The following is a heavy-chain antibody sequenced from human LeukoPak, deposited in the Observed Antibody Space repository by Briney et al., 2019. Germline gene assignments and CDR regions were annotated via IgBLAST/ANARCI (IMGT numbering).Heavy chain of an antibody. CDR1: GFTFSSYW. CDR3: ARDQMRCGYSYSSCIDY. CDR2: ITPDGSEK. D-gene: IGHD5-18*01. J-gene: IGHJ4*02. Sequence: GGSLRLSCAASGFTFSSYWMSWVRQAPGKGLEWVANITPDGSEKYYVDSAKGRFTISRDNAKNSLDLQMNSLRAEDTAVYYCARDQMRCGYSYSSCIDYWGQGILVTVSS. V-gene: IGHV3-7*01.